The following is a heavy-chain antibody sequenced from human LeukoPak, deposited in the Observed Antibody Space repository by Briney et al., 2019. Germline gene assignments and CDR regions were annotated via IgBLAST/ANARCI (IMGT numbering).Heavy chain of an antibody. CDR2: IYYSGST. D-gene: IGHD6-13*01. V-gene: IGHV4-59*01. J-gene: IGHJ4*02. Sequence: PSETLSLTCTVSGGSLSSYYWSWIRQPPGKGLEWIGYIYYSGSTNYNPSLKSRVTISVDTSKNQFSLKLNSVTAADTAIYYCARLSSSWPYYFDYWGQGTLVTVSS. CDR1: GGSLSSYY. CDR3: ARLSSSWPYYFDY.